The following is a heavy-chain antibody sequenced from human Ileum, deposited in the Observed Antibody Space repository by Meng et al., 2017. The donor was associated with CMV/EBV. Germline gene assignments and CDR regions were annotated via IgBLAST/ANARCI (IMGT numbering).Heavy chain of an antibody. CDR1: GGSITSGNYY. CDR2: IYYSGSP. J-gene: IGHJ4*02. Sequence: QVQRQGPGPGLVKPSPTLSLTCTVSGGSITSGNYYWSWIRQPPGRGLEWIGYIYYSGSPYYKPSLKSRVTISLDTSKNQFSLNLRSVTATDSAVYYCVRQVVAASFDYWGQGALVTVSS. D-gene: IGHD2-15*01. CDR3: VRQVVAASFDY. V-gene: IGHV4-30-4*08.